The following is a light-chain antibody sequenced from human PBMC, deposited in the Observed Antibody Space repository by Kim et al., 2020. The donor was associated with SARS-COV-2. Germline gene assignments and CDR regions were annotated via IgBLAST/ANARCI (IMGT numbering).Light chain of an antibody. CDR3: MQVLQTPVT. V-gene: IGKV2-28*01. Sequence: DIVMTQSSRSLSVTPGEPATISCRSSQSLRHGNGYNFLDWYLQKPGQSPQLLIYWGSIRASGVSDRFSASESGTDFTLKISRVEAEDVGVYYCMQVLQTPVTFGGGTKVDIK. CDR2: WGS. J-gene: IGKJ4*01. CDR1: QSLRHGNGYNF.